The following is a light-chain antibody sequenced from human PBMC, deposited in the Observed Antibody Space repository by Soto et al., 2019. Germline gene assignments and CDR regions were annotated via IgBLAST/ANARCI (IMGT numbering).Light chain of an antibody. CDR1: QGISSY. CDR3: QQYYSYSYT. V-gene: IGKV1-8*01. CDR2: AAS. J-gene: IGKJ2*01. Sequence: AIRMTQSPSSFSASTGDRVTITCRASQGISSYLAWYQQKPGKAPKLLIYAASTLQSGVPSRFSGSGSGTDVTLTIGGLQSEDFATYYCQQYYSYSYTFGQGTKLEIK.